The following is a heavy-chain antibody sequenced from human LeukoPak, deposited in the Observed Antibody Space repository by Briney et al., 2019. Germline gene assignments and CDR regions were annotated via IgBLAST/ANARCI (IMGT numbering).Heavy chain of an antibody. D-gene: IGHD1-26*01. CDR2: TYYRSRWYN. CDR1: GDSVSSNSAA. J-gene: IGHJ5*02. V-gene: IGHV6-1*01. Sequence: SQTLSLTCAISGDSVSSNSAAWDWIRQSPSRGLEWVGRTYYRSRWYNDYAVSVKSRVTINPDTSKNQFSLQLNSVTPEDTAVYYCAKVGATEGWFDPWGQGTLVTVSS. CDR3: AKVGATEGWFDP.